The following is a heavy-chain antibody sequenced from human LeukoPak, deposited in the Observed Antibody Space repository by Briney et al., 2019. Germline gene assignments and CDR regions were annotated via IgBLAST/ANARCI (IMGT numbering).Heavy chain of an antibody. CDR2: IYHSGNT. J-gene: IGHJ4*02. CDR3: ARETPESLFDY. CDR1: GGTISSYY. D-gene: IGHD1-14*01. Sequence: SETLSLTCTVSGGTISSYYWSWIRQPPGKGLEWIGYIYHSGNTNYNPSLKSRVTIAVDTSKNQFSLRLSSVTAADTAMYYCARETPESLFDYWGPGIQVTVSS. V-gene: IGHV4-59*01.